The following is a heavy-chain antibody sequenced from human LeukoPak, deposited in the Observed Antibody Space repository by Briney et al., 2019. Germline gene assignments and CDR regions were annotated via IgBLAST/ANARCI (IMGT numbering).Heavy chain of an antibody. D-gene: IGHD3-10*01. Sequence: GASVKVSCKASGGTFSSYAISWVRQAPGQGLEWMGRIIPILGIANYAQKFQGRVTITADKSTSTAYMELSSLRSEDTAVYYCARPYGSGSYENFQHWGQGTLVTVSS. CDR2: IIPILGIA. V-gene: IGHV1-69*04. CDR1: GGTFSSYA. CDR3: ARPYGSGSYENFQH. J-gene: IGHJ1*01.